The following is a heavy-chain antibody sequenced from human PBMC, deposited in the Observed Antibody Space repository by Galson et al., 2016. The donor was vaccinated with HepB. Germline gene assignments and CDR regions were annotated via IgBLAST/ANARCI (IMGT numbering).Heavy chain of an antibody. J-gene: IGHJ5*02. D-gene: IGHD5-18*01. CDR1: GDTSNIYG. Sequence: SVKVSCKASGDTSNIYGISWVRQAPGQGLEWMGGIVPVFSKISYAQKFQGRLTITADESTSTAYMELSALRSEDTAVYDCAREDTAMSTWGQGTLVTVSS. CDR3: AREDTAMST. V-gene: IGHV1-69*13. CDR2: IVPVFSKI.